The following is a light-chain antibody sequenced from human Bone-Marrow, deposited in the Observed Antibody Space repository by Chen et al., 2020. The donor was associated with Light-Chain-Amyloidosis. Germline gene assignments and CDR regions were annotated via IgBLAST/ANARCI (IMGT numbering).Light chain of an antibody. J-gene: IGKJ4*01. V-gene: IGKV3-20*01. CDR3: QQYGTSPLT. CDR1: QTISSNY. Sequence: EIVLTQSPGPLSLSPGEGANLSCRASQTISSNYLTWYQQKFGQAPRLLIYGSSSRATGIPDRFTGSGSGTDFTLTINRLEPEDFAVYYCQQYGTSPLTFGGGTKVEIK. CDR2: GSS.